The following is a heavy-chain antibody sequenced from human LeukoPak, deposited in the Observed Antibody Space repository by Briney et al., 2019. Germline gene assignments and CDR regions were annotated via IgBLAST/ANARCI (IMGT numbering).Heavy chain of an antibody. D-gene: IGHD3-3*01. CDR2: IYHSGST. V-gene: IGHV4-30-2*01. Sequence: KTSETLSLTCTVSGGSISSGGYYWSWIRQPPGKGLEWIGYIYHSGSTYYNPSLKSRVTISVDTSKNQFSLKLSSVTAADTAVYYCARDGGYDFWSGYLDWGQGTLVTVSS. J-gene: IGHJ4*02. CDR3: ARDGGYDFWSGYLD. CDR1: GGSISSGGYY.